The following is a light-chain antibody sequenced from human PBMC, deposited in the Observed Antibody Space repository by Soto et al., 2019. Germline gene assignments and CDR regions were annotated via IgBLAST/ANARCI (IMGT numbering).Light chain of an antibody. Sequence: QSALTQPASVSGSPGQSITISCTGTSSDVGNYNSVSWYQQHPGKPPKLMIFEVSKRPSVVANRSSGSNAGNTASLTISGLQAEDDADYYCISYASVSTLVFGTGTKLTVL. CDR1: SSDVGNYNS. CDR3: ISYASVSTLV. V-gene: IGLV2-14*01. J-gene: IGLJ1*01. CDR2: EVS.